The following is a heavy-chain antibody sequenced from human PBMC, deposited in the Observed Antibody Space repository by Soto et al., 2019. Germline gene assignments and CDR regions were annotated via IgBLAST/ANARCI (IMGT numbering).Heavy chain of an antibody. J-gene: IGHJ6*02. CDR2: IYPGDSDT. Sequence: PGESLKISCKGSGYSFTSYWIGWVCQMPGKGLEWMGIIYPGDSDTRYSPSFQGQVTISADKSISTAYLQWSSLKASDTAMYYCARCLRSSTSCYGMDVWGQGTTVTVSS. CDR3: ARCLRSSTSCYGMDV. D-gene: IGHD2-2*01. CDR1: GYSFTSYW. V-gene: IGHV5-51*01.